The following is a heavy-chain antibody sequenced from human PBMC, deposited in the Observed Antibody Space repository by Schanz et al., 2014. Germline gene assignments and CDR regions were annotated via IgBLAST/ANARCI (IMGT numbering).Heavy chain of an antibody. CDR3: ARSNYYDNSDYYNSFDS. CDR2: IIPILGIA. Sequence: QVQLVQSGAEVKKPGSSVKVSCKASGGTFSSYSISWVRQAPGQGLEWMGSIIPILGIANYAQKCQGSVTNTADKSTSTAYMSLSSLRPEDTAVYYCARSNYYDNSDYYNSFDSWGQGTLVTVSS. J-gene: IGHJ4*02. V-gene: IGHV1-69*02. CDR1: GGTFSSYS. D-gene: IGHD3-22*01.